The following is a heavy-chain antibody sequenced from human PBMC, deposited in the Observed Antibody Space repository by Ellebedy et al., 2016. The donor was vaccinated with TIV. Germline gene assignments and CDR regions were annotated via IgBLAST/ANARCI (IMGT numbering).Heavy chain of an antibody. CDR3: ARVPYYDTSGYYSNFDY. J-gene: IGHJ4*02. D-gene: IGHD3-22*01. Sequence: AASVKVSCKASGYTFTSYGISWVRQAPGPGLEWMGWDSAYNGNTNYAQKLQGRVTITTDTSTSTAYMELRSLKSDDTAVYYCARVPYYDTSGYYSNFDYWGQGTLVTVSS. CDR1: GYTFTSYG. V-gene: IGHV1-18*01. CDR2: DSAYNGNT.